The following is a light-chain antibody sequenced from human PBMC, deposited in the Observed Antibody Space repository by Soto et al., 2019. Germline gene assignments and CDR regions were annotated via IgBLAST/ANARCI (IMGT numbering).Light chain of an antibody. V-gene: IGLV1-40*01. Sequence: QLVLTQPPSVSGAPGQRVTISCTGSSSNIGATYVHWYQQLPGTAPKLLIYGNSNRPSGVPDRFSGSKSGTSASLAITGLQAEDEADYYCQSYDSSLSGSVFGGGTQLTVL. CDR3: QSYDSSLSGSV. CDR1: SSNIGATY. J-gene: IGLJ3*02. CDR2: GNS.